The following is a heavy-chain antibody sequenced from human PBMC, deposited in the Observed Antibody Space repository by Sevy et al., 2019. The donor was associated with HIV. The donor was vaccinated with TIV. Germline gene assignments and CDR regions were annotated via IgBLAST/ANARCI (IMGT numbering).Heavy chain of an antibody. CDR1: GGSIRSGRYY. J-gene: IGHJ6*02. CDR3: ARELSDYGMDV. Sequence: SETLSLTCNVSGGSIRSGRYYWSWIRQPAGKGLEWIGRIYIRGTTNYNPSLKSRITMSVDTSKNQFSQKLSSVTATDTAVYYCARELSDYGMDVWGQGTTVTVSS. V-gene: IGHV4-61*02. CDR2: IYIRGTT.